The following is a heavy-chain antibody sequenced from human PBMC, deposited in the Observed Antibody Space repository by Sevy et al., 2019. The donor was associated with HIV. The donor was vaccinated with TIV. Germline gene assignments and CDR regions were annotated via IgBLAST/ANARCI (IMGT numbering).Heavy chain of an antibody. CDR2: IKSKTDGGTT. CDR3: TSTVSYYDILTGYYQGPLGY. CDR1: GFTFSNAW. V-gene: IGHV3-15*01. J-gene: IGHJ4*02. Sequence: GESLKISCAASGFTFSNAWMSWVRQAPGKGLEWVGRIKSKTDGGTTDYAAPVKGRFTISRDDSKNTLYLQMNSLKTEDTAVYYCTSTVSYYDILTGYYQGPLGYWGQGTLVTVSS. D-gene: IGHD3-9*01.